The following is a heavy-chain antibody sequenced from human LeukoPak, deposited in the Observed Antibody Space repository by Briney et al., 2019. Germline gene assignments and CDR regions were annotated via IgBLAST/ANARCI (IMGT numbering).Heavy chain of an antibody. CDR3: ARFPASAEYRQYYFMDV. V-gene: IGHV4-59*01. D-gene: IGHD6-25*01. CDR2: FYYSDST. Sequence: SETLSLTCTVSGGSIRNYFWSWIRQPPGKGLECIAYFYYSDSTNYNPSLKSRVTVSVDTSKTQVSLKLSSVPAADTALYYCARFPASAEYRQYYFMDVWGKGTTVTVSS. CDR1: GGSIRNYF. J-gene: IGHJ6*03.